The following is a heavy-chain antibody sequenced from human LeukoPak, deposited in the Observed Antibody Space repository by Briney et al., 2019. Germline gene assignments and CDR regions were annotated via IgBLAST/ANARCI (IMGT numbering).Heavy chain of an antibody. CDR3: AGGYYGSGSYYS. V-gene: IGHV4-30-4*01. CDR1: GVSISSGDYY. J-gene: IGHJ4*02. CDR2: IYYSGST. Sequence: SETLSLTCTVSGVSISSGDYYWSWIRQPPGKGLEWIGYIYYSGSTYYNPSLKSRVTISVDTSKNQFSLKLSSVTAADTAVYYCAGGYYGSGSYYSWGQGTLVTVSS. D-gene: IGHD3-10*01.